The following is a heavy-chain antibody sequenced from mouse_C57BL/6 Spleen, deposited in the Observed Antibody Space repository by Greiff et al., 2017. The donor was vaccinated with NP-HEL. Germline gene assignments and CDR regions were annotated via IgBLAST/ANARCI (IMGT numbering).Heavy chain of an antibody. Sequence: VQLQQSGPVLVKPGASVKMSCKASGYTFTDYYMNWVKQSHGKSLEWIGVINPYNGGTSYNQKFKGKATLTVDKSSSTAYMELNSLTSEDSAVYYCARLKGLLRFYAMDYWGQGTSVTVSS. CDR1: GYTFTDYY. D-gene: IGHD1-1*01. V-gene: IGHV1-19*01. CDR3: ARLKGLLRFYAMDY. CDR2: INPYNGGT. J-gene: IGHJ4*01.